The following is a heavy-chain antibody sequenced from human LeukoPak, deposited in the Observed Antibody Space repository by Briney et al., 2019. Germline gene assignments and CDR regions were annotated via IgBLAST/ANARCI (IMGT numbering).Heavy chain of an antibody. CDR2: IYHSGST. D-gene: IGHD2-21*01. CDR1: SGSISRGGYY. Sequence: PSETLSLTCTVSSGSISRGGYYWNWNRQPPGKGLEWIGYIYHSGSTNYNPSLKSRVTISVDKSKNQFSLELSSVTAADTAVYYCARTPMIGTDAFDIWGQGTMVTVSS. J-gene: IGHJ3*02. CDR3: ARTPMIGTDAFDI. V-gene: IGHV4-30-2*01.